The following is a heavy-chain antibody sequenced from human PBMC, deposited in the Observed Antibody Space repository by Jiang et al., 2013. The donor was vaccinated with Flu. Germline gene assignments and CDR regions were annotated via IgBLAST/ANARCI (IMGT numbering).Heavy chain of an antibody. J-gene: IGHJ4*02. CDR3: ARSFGDCGGDCYFDY. D-gene: IGHD2-21*02. CDR2: IDWDDDK. Sequence: KPTQTLTLTCTFSGFSLSTSGMCVSWIRQPPGKALEWLALIDWDDDKYYSTSLKTRLTISKDTSKNQVVLTMTNMDPVDTATYYCARSFGDCGGDCYFDYWGQGTLVTVSS. CDR1: GFSLSTSGMC. V-gene: IGHV2-70*01.